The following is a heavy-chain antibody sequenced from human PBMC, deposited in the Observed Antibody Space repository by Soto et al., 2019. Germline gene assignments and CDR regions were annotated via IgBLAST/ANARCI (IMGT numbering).Heavy chain of an antibody. V-gene: IGHV1-69*13. Sequence: SVKVSCKASGGTFSSYAISWVRQAPGQGLEWMGGIIPIFGTANYAQKFQGRVTMTADDSTSTAYMELSSLRSEDTAVYYCARSKAVAGEIDYWGQGTLVTVSS. CDR1: GGTFSSYA. CDR2: IIPIFGTA. D-gene: IGHD6-19*01. CDR3: ARSKAVAGEIDY. J-gene: IGHJ4*02.